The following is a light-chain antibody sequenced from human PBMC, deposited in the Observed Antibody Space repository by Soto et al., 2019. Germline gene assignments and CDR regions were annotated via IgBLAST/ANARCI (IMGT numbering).Light chain of an antibody. CDR1: QSVSSN. Sequence: EIVMTQSPATLSVPQGERATLSCRASQSVSSNLAWYQQKPGQAPRLLIYGASTRATGIPARFSGSGSGTEFTLTISSLQSEDFAVYYCQQYNNWPGAFGQGTKVDIK. V-gene: IGKV3-15*01. CDR3: QQYNNWPGA. CDR2: GAS. J-gene: IGKJ1*01.